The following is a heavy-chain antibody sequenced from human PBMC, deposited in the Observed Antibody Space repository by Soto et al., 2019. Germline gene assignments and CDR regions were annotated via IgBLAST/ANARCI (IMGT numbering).Heavy chain of an antibody. CDR3: AKDREMGYSSGWYGFDY. V-gene: IGHV3-9*01. J-gene: IGHJ4*02. D-gene: IGHD6-19*01. Sequence: VQLVESGGGLVQPGRSLRLSCAASGFTFDDYAMHWVRQAPGKGLEWVSGISWNSGSIGYADSVKGRFTISRDNAKNXXYLQMNSLRTEDTALYYCAKDREMGYSSGWYGFDYWGQGTLVTVSS. CDR1: GFTFDDYA. CDR2: ISWNSGSI.